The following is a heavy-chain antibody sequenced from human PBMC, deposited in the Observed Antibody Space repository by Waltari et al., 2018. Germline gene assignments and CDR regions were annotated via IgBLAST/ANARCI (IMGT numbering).Heavy chain of an antibody. CDR2: IYYSGST. CDR1: GGSISSSSYY. D-gene: IGHD3-22*01. CDR3: ASLNYYDSSGWGSFFDY. J-gene: IGHJ4*02. Sequence: QLQLQESGPGLVTPSETLSLTCTVSGGSISSSSYYWGWIRQPPGKGLEWIGSIYYSGSTYYNPSLKSRVTISVDTSKNQFSLKLSSVTAADTAVYYCASLNYYDSSGWGSFFDYWGQGTLVTVSS. V-gene: IGHV4-39*01.